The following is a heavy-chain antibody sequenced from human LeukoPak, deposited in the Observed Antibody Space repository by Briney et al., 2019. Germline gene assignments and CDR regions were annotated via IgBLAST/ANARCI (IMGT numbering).Heavy chain of an antibody. Sequence: ASVKFSCKASGSTFTGYNINWVRQAPGQGLEWMGWINPNSGGTNYAQKFQGRVTMTRDTSISTAYMELSRLRSDDTAVYYCARERIVVVPAATTGDDAFDIWGQGTMVTVSS. CDR2: INPNSGGT. CDR3: ARERIVVVPAATTGDDAFDI. CDR1: GSTFTGYN. J-gene: IGHJ3*02. D-gene: IGHD2-2*01. V-gene: IGHV1-2*02.